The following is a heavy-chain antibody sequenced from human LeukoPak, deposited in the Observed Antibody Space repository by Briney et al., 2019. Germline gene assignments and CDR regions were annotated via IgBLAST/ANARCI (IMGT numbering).Heavy chain of an antibody. CDR1: GFTFSSYW. D-gene: IGHD6-19*01. V-gene: IGHV3-74*01. CDR2: INSDGSST. J-gene: IGHJ4*02. CDR3: GKDRGPLAVAGTPGEY. Sequence: GGSLRLSCAASGFTFSSYWMNWVRQAPGKGLVWVSSINSDGSSTYYADSVKGRFTISRDNAKNTLYLHMNRLRAEDTAVYYCGKDRGPLAVAGTPGEYWGQGTLVTVSS.